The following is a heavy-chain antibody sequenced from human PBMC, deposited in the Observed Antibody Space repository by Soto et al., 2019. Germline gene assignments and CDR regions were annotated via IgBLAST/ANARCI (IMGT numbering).Heavy chain of an antibody. CDR3: ACFKLWSGYFDY. V-gene: IGHV4-34*01. CDR2: INHSGST. J-gene: IGHJ4*02. CDR1: GGSFSCYY. D-gene: IGHD3-3*01. Sequence: SSETLSLTCAVYGGSFSCYYWSWIRQPPGKGLEWIGEINHSGSTNYNPSLKSRVTISVDTSKNQFSLKLSSVTAADTAVYYCACFKLWSGYFDYWGQGTLVTVSS.